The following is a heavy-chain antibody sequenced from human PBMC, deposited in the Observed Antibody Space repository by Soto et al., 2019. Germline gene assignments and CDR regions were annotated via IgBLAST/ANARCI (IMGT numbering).Heavy chain of an antibody. Sequence: GESLKISCEGSGYSFTSYWIGWVRQMPGKGLEWMGIIYPGDSDTRYSPSFQGQVTISADKSISTAYLQWSSLKASDTAMYYCARQGPRGYHLLLYDYYYDMDVWCQGTTVTVSS. D-gene: IGHD2-2*01. V-gene: IGHV5-51*01. J-gene: IGHJ6*02. CDR1: GYSFTSYW. CDR3: ARQGPRGYHLLLYDYYYDMDV. CDR2: IYPGDSDT.